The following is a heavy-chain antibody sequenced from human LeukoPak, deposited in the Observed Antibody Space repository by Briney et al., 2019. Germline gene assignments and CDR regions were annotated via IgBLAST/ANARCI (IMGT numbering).Heavy chain of an antibody. J-gene: IGHJ4*02. D-gene: IGHD4-17*01. CDR1: GYTFTSYA. CDR3: ARAGTTVTDFDY. Sequence: ASAKVSCKASGYTFTSYAMHWVRQAPGQRLEWMGWINAGNGNTKYSQKLQGRVTITRDTSASTAYMELSSLRSEDTAVYYCARAGTTVTDFDYWGQGTLVTVSS. CDR2: INAGNGNT. V-gene: IGHV1-3*01.